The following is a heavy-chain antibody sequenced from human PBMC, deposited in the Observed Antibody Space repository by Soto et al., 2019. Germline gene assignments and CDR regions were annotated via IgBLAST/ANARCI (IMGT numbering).Heavy chain of an antibody. D-gene: IGHD2-2*01. V-gene: IGHV4-34*01. CDR2: INHSGSV. J-gene: IGHJ4*02. CDR1: GGAFNGYY. Sequence: SETLSLTCAVNGGAFNGYYWTWIRQPPGKGLEWIGEINHSGSVDYNPSLNSRVTFSIDTSKKQFSLTLTSVTAADTAVYYCARGNALYDYWGQGILVTVSS. CDR3: ARGNALYDY.